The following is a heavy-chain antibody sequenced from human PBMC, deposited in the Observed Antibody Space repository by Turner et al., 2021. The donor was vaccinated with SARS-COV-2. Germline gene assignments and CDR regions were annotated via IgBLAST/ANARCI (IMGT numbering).Heavy chain of an antibody. J-gene: IGHJ4*02. V-gene: IGHV3-66*01. CDR1: GFTVSNNY. CDR3: ARGEIRGVTGDY. Sequence: EVQLVQSGGGLVQPGGSLRLSCTAAGFTVSNNYMSWVRQGPGKGLEWVSLIFSGGTTKYADAVKGRFTISRDNSKNTLYLQMKSLRAEDTAVYYCARGEIRGVTGDYWGRGTLVTVSS. CDR2: IFSGGTT. D-gene: IGHD3-10*01.